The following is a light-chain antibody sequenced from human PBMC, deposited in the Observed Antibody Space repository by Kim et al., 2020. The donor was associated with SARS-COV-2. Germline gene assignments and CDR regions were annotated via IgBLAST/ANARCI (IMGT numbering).Light chain of an antibody. Sequence: AAVGDRVTITCRASQGISNYLAWYQQKPGKVPKLLIITASTMQSGVPSRFSGSGSGTEFTLTISSLQPEDVASYYCQEYDSAPLTFGGGTKVEIK. CDR1: QGISNY. CDR3: QEYDSAPLT. CDR2: TAS. V-gene: IGKV1-27*01. J-gene: IGKJ4*01.